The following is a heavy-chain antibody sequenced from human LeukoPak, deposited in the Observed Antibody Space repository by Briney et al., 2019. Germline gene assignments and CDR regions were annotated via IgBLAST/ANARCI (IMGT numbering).Heavy chain of an antibody. CDR3: ARDPPPYSSGWYSYSS. CDR2: INHSGST. D-gene: IGHD6-19*01. V-gene: IGHV4-34*01. Sequence: SETLSLTCAVYGGSFSGYYWSWIRQPPGKGLEWIGEINHSGSTNYNPSLKSRVTISVDTSKNQFSLKLSSVTAADTAVYYCARDPPPYSSGWYSYSSWGQGTLVTVSS. CDR1: GGSFSGYY. J-gene: IGHJ4*02.